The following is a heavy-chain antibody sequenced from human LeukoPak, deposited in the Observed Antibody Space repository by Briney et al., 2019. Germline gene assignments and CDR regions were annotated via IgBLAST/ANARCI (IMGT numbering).Heavy chain of an antibody. CDR2: INHSGST. Sequence: SETLSLTCAVYGGSFSGYYWSWIRQPPGKGLEWIGEINHSGSTNYNPSLKSRVTISVDTSKNEFSLKLSSVTAADTAVYYCARHGTRYYYYYMDVWGKGTTVTISS. CDR1: GGSFSGYY. J-gene: IGHJ6*03. CDR3: ARHGTRYYYYYMDV. V-gene: IGHV4-34*01. D-gene: IGHD1-26*01.